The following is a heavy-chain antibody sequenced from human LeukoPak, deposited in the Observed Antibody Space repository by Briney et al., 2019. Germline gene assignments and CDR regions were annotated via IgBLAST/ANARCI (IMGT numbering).Heavy chain of an antibody. CDR3: AKSDLGHRSRQVGHFDY. D-gene: IGHD2-15*01. J-gene: IGHJ4*02. V-gene: IGHV3-30*18. Sequence: GGSLRLSCAASGFTFSTYGMHWVRQAPGKGLEWVAVISYDGSNKYYADSVKGRFTISRDDSKNTLYLQMNSLRAEDTAVYYCAKSDLGHRSRQVGHFDYWGQGTLVTVSS. CDR2: ISYDGSNK. CDR1: GFTFSTYG.